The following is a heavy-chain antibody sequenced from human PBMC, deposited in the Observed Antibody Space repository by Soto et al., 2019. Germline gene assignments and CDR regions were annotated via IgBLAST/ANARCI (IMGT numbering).Heavy chain of an antibody. CDR3: ASSAGTAPGAFDI. Sequence: SVKVSCKASGGPFSSYAISWVRQAPGQGLEWMGGIIPIFGTANYAQKFQGRVTITADESTSPAYMELSSLRSEDTAVYYCASSAGTAPGAFDIWGQGTMVTVSS. V-gene: IGHV1-69*13. D-gene: IGHD6-19*01. CDR2: IIPIFGTA. J-gene: IGHJ3*02. CDR1: GGPFSSYA.